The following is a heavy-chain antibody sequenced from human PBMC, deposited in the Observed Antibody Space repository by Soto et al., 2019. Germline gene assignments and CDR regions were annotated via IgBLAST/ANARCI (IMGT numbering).Heavy chain of an antibody. D-gene: IGHD5-12*01. J-gene: IGHJ6*02. CDR3: ARSSGYDQLKYGMDV. CDR2: INAGNGNT. Sequence: ASVKVSCKASGYTFTSYSMHWVRQAPGQRLEWMGWINAGNGNTKYSQKFQGRVTITRDTSASTAYMELSSLRSEDTAVYYCARSSGYDQLKYGMDVWGQGTTVTVSS. V-gene: IGHV1-3*01. CDR1: GYTFTSYS.